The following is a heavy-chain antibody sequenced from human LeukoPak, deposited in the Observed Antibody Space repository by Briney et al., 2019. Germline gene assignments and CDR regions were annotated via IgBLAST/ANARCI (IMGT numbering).Heavy chain of an antibody. CDR1: GYTFTGYY. Sequence: ASVKVSCKASGYTFTGYYMHWVRQAPGQGLEWMGWINPNSGGTNYAQKFQGRVTMTRDTSISTAYMELSRLRSDDTAVYYCATILHKGGATFAFDIWGQGTMVTVSS. CDR2: INPNSGGT. CDR3: ATILHKGGATFAFDI. J-gene: IGHJ3*02. D-gene: IGHD1-26*01. V-gene: IGHV1-2*02.